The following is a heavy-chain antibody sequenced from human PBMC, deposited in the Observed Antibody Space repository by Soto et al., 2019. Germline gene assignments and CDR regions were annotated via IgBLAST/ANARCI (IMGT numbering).Heavy chain of an antibody. CDR3: ARHKIAAAGTELNYYYGMDV. V-gene: IGHV5-10-1*01. Sequence: GESLKISCKGSGYSFTSYWISWVRQIPGKGLEWMGRIDPSDSYTNYSPSLQGDVTISADKSIITAYLQWSSLKASDTAMYYCARHKIAAAGTELNYYYGMDVWGQGTTVTVSS. J-gene: IGHJ6*02. CDR2: IDPSDSYT. CDR1: GYSFTSYW. D-gene: IGHD6-13*01.